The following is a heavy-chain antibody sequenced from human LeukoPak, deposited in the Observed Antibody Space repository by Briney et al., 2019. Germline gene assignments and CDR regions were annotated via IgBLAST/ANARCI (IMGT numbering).Heavy chain of an antibody. J-gene: IGHJ4*02. D-gene: IGHD2-21*02. CDR2: ISCSGST. CDR3: ARVGCGGDCYSYSKYYFDY. CDR1: GGSVSSGGYY. Sequence: SQTLSLTCSVSGGSVSSGGYYWSWIRQHPGKGLEWIGYISCSGSTFYDPSLKSRLTISVDTSKNQFSLRLSSVTAADTAVYYCARVGCGGDCYSYSKYYFDYWGQGTLVTVSS. V-gene: IGHV4-31*03.